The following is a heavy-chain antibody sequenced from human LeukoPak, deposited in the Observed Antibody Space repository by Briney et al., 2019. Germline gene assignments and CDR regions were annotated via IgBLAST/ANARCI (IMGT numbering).Heavy chain of an antibody. D-gene: IGHD6-13*01. CDR3: ARDSKGGQGSSWYYFDY. Sequence: GGSLRLSCAVSGFTFTSYWMSWVRQAPGKGLEWVANINEDGSYKYHADSVKGRLTISRDNAKNSLYLQMNSLRAEDTAVYYCARDSKGGQGSSWYYFDYWGQGTLVTVSS. CDR1: GFTFTSYW. J-gene: IGHJ4*02. V-gene: IGHV3-7*01. CDR2: INEDGSYK.